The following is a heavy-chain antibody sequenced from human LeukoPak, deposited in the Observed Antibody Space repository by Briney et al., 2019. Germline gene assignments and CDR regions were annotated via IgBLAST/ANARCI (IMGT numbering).Heavy chain of an antibody. V-gene: IGHV1-2*02. CDR1: GYTFTEYY. J-gene: IGHJ6*03. CDR3: ARAGTESKWGLPRADYYYMDV. Sequence: GASVKVSCKASGYTFTEYYMHWVRQAPGQGLEWMGWINPNTGGTSYAQKFQGRVAMTRDTSISTAYMELSNVRSDDTALYYCARAGTESKWGLPRADYYYMDVWGKGTTVTVSS. CDR2: INPNTGGT. D-gene: IGHD7-27*01.